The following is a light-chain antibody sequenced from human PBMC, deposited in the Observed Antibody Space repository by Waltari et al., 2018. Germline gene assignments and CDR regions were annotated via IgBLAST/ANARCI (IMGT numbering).Light chain of an antibody. CDR2: DVS. Sequence: QSALTQPASVSGSPGQSITIPCTGTSSDVGGYNYVSWYQSHPGKAPKLMIYDVSNRPSGVSNRFSGSKSGNTASLTISGLQAEDEADYYCSSYTSSSTYVVFGGGTKLTVL. V-gene: IGLV2-14*03. CDR3: SSYTSSSTYVV. CDR1: SSDVGGYNY. J-gene: IGLJ2*01.